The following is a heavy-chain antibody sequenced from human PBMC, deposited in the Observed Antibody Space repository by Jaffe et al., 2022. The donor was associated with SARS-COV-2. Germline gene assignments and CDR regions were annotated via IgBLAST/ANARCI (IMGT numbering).Heavy chain of an antibody. Sequence: QVQLVQSGAEVKKPGASVKVSCKASGYTFTSYAMHWVRQAPGQRLEWMGWINAGNGNTKYSQKFQGRVTITRDTSASTAYMELSSLRSEDTAVYYCAIAAAGTPLPTGYYYYMDVWGKGTTVTVSS. D-gene: IGHD6-13*01. J-gene: IGHJ6*03. V-gene: IGHV1-3*01. CDR2: INAGNGNT. CDR3: AIAAAGTPLPTGYYYYMDV. CDR1: GYTFTSYA.